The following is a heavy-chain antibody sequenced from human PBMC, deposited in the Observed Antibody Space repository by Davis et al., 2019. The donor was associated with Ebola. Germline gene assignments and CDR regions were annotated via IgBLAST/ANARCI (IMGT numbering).Heavy chain of an antibody. J-gene: IGHJ4*02. Sequence: AASVKVSCKASGGTFSSYAISWVRQAPGQGLEWMGRIIPILGIANYAQKLQGRVTMTTDTSTSTAYMELRSLRSDDTAVYYCARGIVGAINYWGQGTLVTVSS. V-gene: IGHV1-69*04. CDR1: GGTFSSYA. CDR2: IIPILGIA. CDR3: ARGIVGAINY. D-gene: IGHD1-26*01.